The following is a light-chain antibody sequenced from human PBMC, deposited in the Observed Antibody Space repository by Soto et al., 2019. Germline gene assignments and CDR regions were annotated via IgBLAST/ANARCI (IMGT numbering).Light chain of an antibody. Sequence: QSVLTQPPSASGTPGQTVTIACSGSSSNVGSNYVYWYQQLPGTAPRLLIYNSNKRPSGVPDRFSGSRSGTSASLPTSGLRSDDESDYYCAAWDDSLRGVVFGGGTKVTVL. J-gene: IGLJ2*01. CDR2: NSN. CDR1: SSNVGSNY. V-gene: IGLV1-47*02. CDR3: AAWDDSLRGVV.